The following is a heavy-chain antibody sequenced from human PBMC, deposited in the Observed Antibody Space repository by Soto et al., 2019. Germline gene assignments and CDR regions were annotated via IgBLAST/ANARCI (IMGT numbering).Heavy chain of an antibody. J-gene: IGHJ4*02. CDR1: GGTFSSYA. V-gene: IGHV1-69*13. CDR3: AREVEYGRVH. Sequence: GASVKVSCKASGGTFSSYAISWVRQAPGQGLEWMGGIIPIFGTANYAQKFQGRVTITADESTSTAYMELSSLRSEDTAVYYCAREVEYGRVHWGQGTLVTGSS. CDR2: IIPIFGTA. D-gene: IGHD1-1*01.